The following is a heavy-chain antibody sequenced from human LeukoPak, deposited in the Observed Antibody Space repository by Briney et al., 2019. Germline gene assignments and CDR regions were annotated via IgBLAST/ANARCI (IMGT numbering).Heavy chain of an antibody. CDR2: INTDGSRT. V-gene: IGHV3-74*01. Sequence: GGSLRLSCAASGFTFSSSWMHWAGQAPGKGLVWVSRINTDGSRTDHADSVKGRFTISRDNAKDTLYLQMSSLRAEDTAVYYCVRGFGGRTDSWGQGTEVTVSS. CDR1: GFTFSSSW. CDR3: VRGFGGRTDS. D-gene: IGHD2-15*01. J-gene: IGHJ5*01.